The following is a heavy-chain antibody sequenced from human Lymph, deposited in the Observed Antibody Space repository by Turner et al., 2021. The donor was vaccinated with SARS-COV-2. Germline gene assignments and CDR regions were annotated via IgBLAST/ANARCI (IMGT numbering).Heavy chain of an antibody. J-gene: IGHJ4*02. Sequence: EVQVVESGGGLIQPGGSLSLACADSVFNVSSNYMRWVRQDPGKGRDCGSVIDSGGSTYYADPVKGRFTISRDNSKNTLYLQMNSLRAEDTAVYYCARVLPYGDYFDYWGQGTLVTVSS. D-gene: IGHD4-17*01. CDR3: ARVLPYGDYFDY. CDR1: VFNVSSNY. V-gene: IGHV3-53*01. CDR2: IDSGGST.